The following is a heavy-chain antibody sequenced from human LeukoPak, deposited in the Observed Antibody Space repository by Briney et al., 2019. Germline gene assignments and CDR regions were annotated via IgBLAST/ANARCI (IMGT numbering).Heavy chain of an antibody. CDR2: ISWNSGSI. CDR3: ATERQKYFDY. Sequence: GGSLRLSCAASGFTFDDYAMHWVRQAPGKGLEWVSGISWNSGSIGYADSVKGRFTISRDNAKNSLYLQMNSLRTEDTALYYCATERQKYFDYWGQGTLVTVSS. V-gene: IGHV3-9*01. J-gene: IGHJ4*02. CDR1: GFTFDDYA.